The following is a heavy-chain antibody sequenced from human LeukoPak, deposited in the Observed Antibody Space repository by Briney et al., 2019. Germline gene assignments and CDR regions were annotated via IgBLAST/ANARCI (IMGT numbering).Heavy chain of an antibody. Sequence: GGSLRLSRAASGFTFSSYGMSWVRQAPGKGLEFVAAINGGATYTYYADSVKGRFTISRDNSKNTLYLQMNSLRAEDTAVYYCAKDPILAVVNWFDSWGLGTLVSVSS. CDR2: INGGATYT. D-gene: IGHD5-12*01. V-gene: IGHV3-23*01. CDR3: AKDPILAVVNWFDS. CDR1: GFTFSSYG. J-gene: IGHJ5*01.